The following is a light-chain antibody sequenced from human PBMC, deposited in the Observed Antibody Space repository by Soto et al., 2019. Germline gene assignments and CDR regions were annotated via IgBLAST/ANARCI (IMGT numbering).Light chain of an antibody. CDR2: RAS. V-gene: IGKV1-9*01. CDR3: QQLKTYPLT. J-gene: IGKJ4*01. CDR1: QGITNF. Sequence: DIQLTQSPSFLSASIVSRVTITCRASQGITNFLAWYQQHPGKAPQLLIYRASTLQSGVPSRFSGSGSGTEFTLTVSGLQPEDFATYYCQQLKTYPLTFGGGTKVDI.